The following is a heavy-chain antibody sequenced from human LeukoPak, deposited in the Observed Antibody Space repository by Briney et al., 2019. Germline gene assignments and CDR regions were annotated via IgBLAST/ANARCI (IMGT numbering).Heavy chain of an antibody. CDR3: VKQWGIVVVPAAMNY. CDR2: IRGSGGST. V-gene: IGHV3-23*01. CDR1: GFTFSSYT. D-gene: IGHD2-2*01. Sequence: GGSLRLSCAASGFTFSSYTMSWVRQAPGKGLEWVSAIRGSGGSTYYADSVKGRFTISRDNSKNTLYLQMYSLRAEDTAVYYCVKQWGIVVVPAAMNYWGQGTLVTVSS. J-gene: IGHJ4*02.